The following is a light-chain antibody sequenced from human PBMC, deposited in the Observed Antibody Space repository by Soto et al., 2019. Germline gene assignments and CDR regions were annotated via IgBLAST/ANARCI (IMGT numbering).Light chain of an antibody. CDR3: QQYGSSLFT. J-gene: IGKJ3*01. V-gene: IGKV3-20*01. CDR2: GTS. Sequence: EIVLTQSPGTLSLSPGERATLSCRASQSVSSKYLAWYQQKPGQVPRVLIYGTSIRASGVPERFSGGGSGTDFTLTITRLEPEDFAVYYCQQYGSSLFTFGPGTKVDFK. CDR1: QSVSSKY.